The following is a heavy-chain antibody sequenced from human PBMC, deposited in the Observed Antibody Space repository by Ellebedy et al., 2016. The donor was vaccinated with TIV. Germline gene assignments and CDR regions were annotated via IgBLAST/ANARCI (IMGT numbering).Heavy chain of an antibody. CDR2: IFHTGDT. J-gene: IGHJ4*02. CDR1: GASIGSYY. V-gene: IGHV4-59*01. CDR3: ARGGASSKYFDY. Sequence: MPSETLSLTCTVSGASIGSYYWSWIRQPPGKGLEWIGFIFHTGDTNYSPSLKSRVAISLDTSKNQFSLKLTSVTDADTAVYYCARGGASSKYFDYWGLGTLVTVSS.